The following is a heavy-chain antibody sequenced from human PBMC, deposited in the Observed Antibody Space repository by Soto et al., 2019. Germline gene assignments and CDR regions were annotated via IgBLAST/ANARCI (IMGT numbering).Heavy chain of an antibody. D-gene: IGHD2-2*01. CDR2: ISGSEK. J-gene: IGHJ4*02. Sequence: GGSLRLSCVASGFTFSSYAMSWVRQAPGKGLEWVSAISGSEKYYVDSVRGRFTISRDNAKNSLYLQMNSLRAEDTAVYYCARGEYQLPIDSWGQGTLVTVSS. CDR3: ARGEYQLPIDS. V-gene: IGHV3-7*01. CDR1: GFTFSSYA.